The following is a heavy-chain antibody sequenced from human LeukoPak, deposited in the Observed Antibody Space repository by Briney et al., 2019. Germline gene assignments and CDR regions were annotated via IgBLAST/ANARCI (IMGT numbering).Heavy chain of an antibody. Sequence: ASVKVSCKASGYTFTSYGISWVRQAPGQGLEWLGIINPSGGRTTYGQNFQGRVTMTRDTSTSTVYMELSSLRSEDTAVYYCARGSRFLDYWGQGTLVTVSS. CDR1: GYTFTSYG. CDR3: ARGSRFLDY. J-gene: IGHJ4*02. CDR2: INPSGGRT. D-gene: IGHD3-3*01. V-gene: IGHV1-46*01.